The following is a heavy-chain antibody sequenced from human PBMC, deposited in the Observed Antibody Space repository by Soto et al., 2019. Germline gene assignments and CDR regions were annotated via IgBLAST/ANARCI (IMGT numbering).Heavy chain of an antibody. CDR2: ISGSGGTT. D-gene: IGHD4-4*01. V-gene: IGHV3-23*01. Sequence: EVQLLESGGGLVQPGGSLRLSCAASGSTFSSYAMSWVRQAPGKGLEWVSAISGSGGTTYYADSVKGRFTFSRHNSKNTLYLQMNSPRAEDTPVYYWAKTAKCCYSAFDNWGQGKMVTVSS. CDR1: GSTFSSYA. J-gene: IGHJ3*02. CDR3: AKTAKCCYSAFDN.